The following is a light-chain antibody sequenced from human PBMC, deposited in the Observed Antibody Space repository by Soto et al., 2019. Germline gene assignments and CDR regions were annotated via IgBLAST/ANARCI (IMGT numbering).Light chain of an antibody. Sequence: ALQMTQSPSSLSASVGDRVTITCRASQDIRTELGWYQQKPRKTPKLLIYGATTLQSGVPSRISGSGTGTNFTLTISGLQPEDFATYYCLQDYNYPRTFGQGTKVDIK. CDR2: GAT. V-gene: IGKV1-6*01. CDR3: LQDYNYPRT. CDR1: QDIRTE. J-gene: IGKJ1*01.